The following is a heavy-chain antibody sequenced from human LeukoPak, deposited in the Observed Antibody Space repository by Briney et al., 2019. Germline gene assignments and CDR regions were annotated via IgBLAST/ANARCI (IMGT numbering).Heavy chain of an antibody. V-gene: IGHV1-24*01. D-gene: IGHD6-13*01. CDR1: GYTLTELS. Sequence: GASVKVSCKVSGYTLTELSMHWVRQAPGKGLEWTGGFDPEDGETIYAQKFQGRVTMTEDTSTDTAYMELSSLRSEDTAVYYCATGPPAGYSSSWYREFDYWGQGTLVTVSS. CDR3: ATGPPAGYSSSWYREFDY. CDR2: FDPEDGET. J-gene: IGHJ4*02.